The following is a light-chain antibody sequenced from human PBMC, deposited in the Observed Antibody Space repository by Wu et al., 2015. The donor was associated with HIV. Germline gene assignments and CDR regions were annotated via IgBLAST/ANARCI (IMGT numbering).Light chain of an antibody. J-gene: IGKJ5*01. Sequence: EIVLTQSPDTLSLSPGQKATLSCKSSQILSVSYVAWYQKRPGQAPTLVIYGASKRAPDIPDRFRGSGSGTDFALNITRLESEDFAIYYRQQYAETPVTFGQGTRLE. CDR1: QILSVSY. CDR3: QQYAETPVT. V-gene: IGKV3-20*01. CDR2: GAS.